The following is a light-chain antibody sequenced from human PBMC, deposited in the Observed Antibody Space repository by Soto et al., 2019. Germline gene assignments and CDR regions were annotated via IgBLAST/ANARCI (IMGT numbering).Light chain of an antibody. Sequence: QSVLTQPASVSGSPGQSIAISCTGTSGDVGGYDYVSWYQQHPDKAPKLMIYEVTKRPSWVSNRFSGSKSGNTASLTISGLQPEDEADYYCSSHTSGSTRVFGSGTKVTAL. J-gene: IGLJ1*01. CDR3: SSHTSGSTRV. CDR1: SGDVGGYDY. V-gene: IGLV2-14*01. CDR2: EVT.